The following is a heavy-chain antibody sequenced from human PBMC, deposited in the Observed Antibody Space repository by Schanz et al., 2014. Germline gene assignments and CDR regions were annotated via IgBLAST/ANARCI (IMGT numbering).Heavy chain of an antibody. J-gene: IGHJ6*02. V-gene: IGHV3-23*01. D-gene: IGHD3-10*01. Sequence: VQLMESGGGVVQPGTSLILSCAAYGFTLSSYAMHWVRQAPGKGLEWVSTISASGGSTYYADSVKGRFTISRDNAKNSLYLQMNSLRAEDTAVYYCARDFDDRRGYGSGYCLGDCMDVWGQGTTVTVSS. CDR1: GFTLSSYA. CDR2: ISASGGST. CDR3: ARDFDDRRGYGSGYCLGDCMDV.